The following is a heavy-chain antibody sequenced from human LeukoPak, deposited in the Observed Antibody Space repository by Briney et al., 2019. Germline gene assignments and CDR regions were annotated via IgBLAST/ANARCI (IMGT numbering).Heavy chain of an antibody. CDR1: GFTFSNAG. CDR3: TTIVDEQLVPAYYYGMDV. D-gene: IGHD6-6*01. Sequence: GGSLRLSWAASGFTFSNAGMNWVRQAPGKGLEWFGRIKSKTEGGTTDYAAPVKGRFTISRDDSKNTLYLQMNSLKTEDTAVYYCTTIVDEQLVPAYYYGMDVWGQGTTVTVSS. J-gene: IGHJ6*02. V-gene: IGHV3-15*07. CDR2: IKSKTEGGTT.